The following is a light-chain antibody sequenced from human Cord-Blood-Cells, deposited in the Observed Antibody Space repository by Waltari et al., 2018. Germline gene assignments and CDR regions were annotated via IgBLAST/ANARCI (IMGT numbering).Light chain of an antibody. J-gene: IGLJ3*02. CDR1: TGAVTSGYY. Sequence: QTVVTQEPSLTVSPGGTVTLTCASSTGAVTSGYYPNWFQQKPGQAPSALIYSTNNKHTWPPARFSGSLLGGKPALTLSGVQPEDEAEYYYLLYYGGARVFGGGTKLTVL. V-gene: IGLV7-43*01. CDR3: LLYYGGARV. CDR2: STN.